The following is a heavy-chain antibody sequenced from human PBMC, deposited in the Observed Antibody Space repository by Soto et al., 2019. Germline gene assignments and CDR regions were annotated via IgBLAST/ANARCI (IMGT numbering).Heavy chain of an antibody. CDR2: INPHGGST. Sequence: GASVKVSCKAPRDTFTSYYINWVRQAPGQGLEWMGVINPHGGSTAYAQKFKGRVTLTRDTSASTVYMEVSSLTSEDTAMYYCARSSGGNFGIIIAGTNWFATWGQGTLVTVSS. J-gene: IGHJ5*02. CDR1: RDTFTSYY. CDR3: ARSSGGNFGIIIAGTNWFAT. V-gene: IGHV1-46*01. D-gene: IGHD1-26*01.